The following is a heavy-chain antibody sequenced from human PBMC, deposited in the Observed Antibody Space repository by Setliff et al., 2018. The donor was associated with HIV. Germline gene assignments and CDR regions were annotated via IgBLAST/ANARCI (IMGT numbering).Heavy chain of an antibody. V-gene: IGHV4-4*07. J-gene: IGHJ3*02. CDR2: IYTSGNT. CDR1: GGSISSYY. Sequence: PSETLSLTCTVSGGSISSYYWSWIRQPAGKGLEWIGRIYTSGNTNYNPSLKSLKSRVTMSVDTSKNQFSLKLSSVTAADTAVYYCARDAAAPAAIEGAFDIWGQGTMVTVSS. D-gene: IGHD2-2*02. CDR3: ARDAAAPAAIEGAFDI.